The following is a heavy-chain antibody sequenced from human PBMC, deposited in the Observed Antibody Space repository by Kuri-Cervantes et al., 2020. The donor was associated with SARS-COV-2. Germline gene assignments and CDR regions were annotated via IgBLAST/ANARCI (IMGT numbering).Heavy chain of an antibody. J-gene: IGHJ3*02. CDR1: GFTFSSYG. D-gene: IGHD3-10*01. Sequence: GGSLRLSCAASGFTFSSYGMHWVRQAPGKGLEWVAVISYDGSNKYYADSVKGRFTISRDNSKNTLYLQMNSLRAEDTAVYYCARVEITMVRGPHGAFDIWGQGTMVTVSS. CDR3: ARVEITMVRGPHGAFDI. CDR2: ISYDGSNK. V-gene: IGHV3-30*03.